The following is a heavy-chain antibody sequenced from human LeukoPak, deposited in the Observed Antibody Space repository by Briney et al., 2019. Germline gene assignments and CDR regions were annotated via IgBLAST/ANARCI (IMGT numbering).Heavy chain of an antibody. D-gene: IGHD3-16*02. CDR2: IYYSGST. Sequence: NPSETLSLTCTVSGGSISRSSYYWGWIRQPPGQGLDWIVTIYYSGSTYYSPYLRGRITIYVNTTKNQFAMRLSAGTAADTAVYYCARHSVVRLGELSPDYWGQGTLVTVSS. CDR3: ARHSVVRLGELSPDY. J-gene: IGHJ4*02. V-gene: IGHV4-39*01. CDR1: GGSISRSSYY.